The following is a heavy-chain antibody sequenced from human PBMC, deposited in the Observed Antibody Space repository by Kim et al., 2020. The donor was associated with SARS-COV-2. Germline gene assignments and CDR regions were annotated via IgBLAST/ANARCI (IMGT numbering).Heavy chain of an antibody. Sequence: SVKVSCKASGGTFSSYAISWVRQAPGQGLEWMGGIIPIFGTANYAQKFQGRVTITADESTSTAYMELSSLRSEDTAVYYCARARFAGSGSYLKAPFDYWGQGTLVTVSS. D-gene: IGHD3-10*01. CDR2: IIPIFGTA. CDR3: ARARFAGSGSYLKAPFDY. J-gene: IGHJ4*02. CDR1: GGTFSSYA. V-gene: IGHV1-69*13.